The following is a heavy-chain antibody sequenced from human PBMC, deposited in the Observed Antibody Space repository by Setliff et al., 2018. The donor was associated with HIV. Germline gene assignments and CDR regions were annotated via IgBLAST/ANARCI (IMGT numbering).Heavy chain of an antibody. CDR3: ARDSVVRGVMVGMDV. CDR1: GGSISSYY. CDR2: IYYGGST. V-gene: IGHV4-59*01. Sequence: SETLSLTCTVSGGSISSYYWSWIRQPPGKGLEWIGYIYYGGSTNYNPSLKSRVTISVDTSKNQFSLKLSSVTAADTAVYYCARDSVVRGVMVGMDVWGKGTTVTVSS. D-gene: IGHD3-10*01. J-gene: IGHJ6*03.